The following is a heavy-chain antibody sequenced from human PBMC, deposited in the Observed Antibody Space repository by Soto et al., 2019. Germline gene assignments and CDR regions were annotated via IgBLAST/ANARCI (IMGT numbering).Heavy chain of an antibody. D-gene: IGHD1-26*01. J-gene: IGHJ4*02. CDR3: ATTDYYIA. V-gene: IGHV3-23*01. CDR1: GFTFSNHA. CDR2: ISGSGVNT. Sequence: GGSLRLSCAASGFTFSNHAMTWVRQAPGKGLQWVSTISGSGVNTYYADSVKGRFTVSRDNSENMMYLQMNNLRADDTAAYYCATTDYYIAWGQGTLVTVSS.